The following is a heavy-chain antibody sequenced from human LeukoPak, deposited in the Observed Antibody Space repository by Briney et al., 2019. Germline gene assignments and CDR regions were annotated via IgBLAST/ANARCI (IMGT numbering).Heavy chain of an antibody. Sequence: GGSLRLSCAASGFTFSSYAMHWVRQAPGKGLEWVAVISYDGSNKYYADSVKGRFTISRDNSKNTLYLQMNSLRAEGTAVYYCARDGEGGSDYWGQGTLVTVSS. D-gene: IGHD3-10*01. J-gene: IGHJ4*02. CDR1: GFTFSSYA. V-gene: IGHV3-30*01. CDR3: ARDGEGGSDY. CDR2: ISYDGSNK.